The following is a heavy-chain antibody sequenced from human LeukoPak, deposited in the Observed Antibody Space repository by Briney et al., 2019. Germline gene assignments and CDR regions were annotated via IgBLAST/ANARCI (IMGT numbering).Heavy chain of an antibody. CDR2: ISSGGST. Sequence: GSLRLSCAPSGFTFRTYAMVWVRQAPGKGLEWVSSISSGGSTHYADSVKGRFTISRDNSKNTLSLQMHTLRAEDTAVYYCAKGPYYYGSAYLDSWGQGTLVTVSS. J-gene: IGHJ4*02. D-gene: IGHD3-10*01. CDR1: GFTFRTYA. V-gene: IGHV3-23*01. CDR3: AKGPYYYGSAYLDS.